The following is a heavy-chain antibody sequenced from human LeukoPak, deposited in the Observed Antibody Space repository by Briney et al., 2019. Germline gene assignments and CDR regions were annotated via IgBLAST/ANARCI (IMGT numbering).Heavy chain of an antibody. CDR1: GGSINNYY. Sequence: SDTLSLTCSVSGGSINNYYWGWIRQIPGRELEWIGHVSDSGITNNNPSLRSRVTISVDTSKNQFSLKLSSVTAADTAVYYCARHGSLIAVAENWFDPWGQGTLVTVSS. CDR3: ARHGSLIAVAENWFDP. D-gene: IGHD6-19*01. V-gene: IGHV4-59*08. CDR2: VSDSGIT. J-gene: IGHJ5*02.